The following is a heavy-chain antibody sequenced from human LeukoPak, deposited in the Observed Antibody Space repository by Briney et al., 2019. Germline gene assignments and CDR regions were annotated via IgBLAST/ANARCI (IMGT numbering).Heavy chain of an antibody. V-gene: IGHV3-30*18. Sequence: GRSLRLSCGASGFSFSLFGMHWVRQAPGKGLEWVAVISDDGSEIYYADSVKGRFTISRDNSKNTVYLQMNSVRTEDTAVYHCAKEPSSSWYLRFFEYWGQGTLVTVSS. CDR1: GFSFSLFG. D-gene: IGHD3-22*01. J-gene: IGHJ4*02. CDR2: ISDDGSEI. CDR3: AKEPSSSWYLRFFEY.